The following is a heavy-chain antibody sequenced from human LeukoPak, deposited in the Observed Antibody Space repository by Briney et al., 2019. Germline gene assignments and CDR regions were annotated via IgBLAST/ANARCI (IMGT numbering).Heavy chain of an antibody. V-gene: IGHV3-7*01. D-gene: IGHD3-10*01. J-gene: IGHJ3*02. CDR2: IKEDGSEK. CDR3: ARERRGGDTFDI. Sequence: SGGSLRLSCAASRFTFSSYWMSWVRQAPGKGLEWVANIKEDGSEKYYVDSVKGRFTISRDNAKNSLYLQMNSLRAEDTAVYYCARERRGGDTFDIWGQGTMVTVSS. CDR1: RFTFSSYW.